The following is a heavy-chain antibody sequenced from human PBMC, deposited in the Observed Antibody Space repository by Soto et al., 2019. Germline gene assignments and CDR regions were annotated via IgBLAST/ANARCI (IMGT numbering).Heavy chain of an antibody. CDR2: INPNSGGT. J-gene: IGHJ1*01. CDR1: GYTFTGYY. V-gene: IGHV1-2*02. CDR3: TRGPQQYGDYGEYFHH. Sequence: QVQLVQSGAEVKKPGASVAVSCKASGYTFTGYYLHWVRQAPGQGLEWMGWINPNSGGTDSAQKFQGRVTLTRDTSISTAYMKLSRLRSDDTAIYYCTRGPQQYGDYGEYFHHWGQGTLVTVSS. D-gene: IGHD4-17*01.